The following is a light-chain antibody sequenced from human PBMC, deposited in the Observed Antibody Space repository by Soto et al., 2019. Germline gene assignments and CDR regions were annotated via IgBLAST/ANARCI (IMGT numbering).Light chain of an antibody. J-gene: IGLJ2*01. CDR3: QSYDSSLSGSVV. V-gene: IGLV1-40*01. CDR1: SYNIGAGYD. Sequence: QLVLTQPPSVSGAPGQRVTISCAGNSYNIGAGYDVNWYQQLPGTAPKLLIYDDSNRPSGVPDRFSGSRSATSASLAISGLQAEDEANYYCQSYDSSLSGSVVFGGGTKLTVL. CDR2: DDS.